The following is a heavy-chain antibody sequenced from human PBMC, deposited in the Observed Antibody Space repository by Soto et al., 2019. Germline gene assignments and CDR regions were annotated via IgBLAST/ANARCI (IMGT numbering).Heavy chain of an antibody. D-gene: IGHD6-6*01. CDR2: INPSGGST. V-gene: IGHV1-46*03. Sequence: ASVKVSCKASGYTFTSYYMHWVRQAPGQGLEWMGIINPSGGSTSYAQKSQGRVTMTRDTSTSTVYMELSSLRSEDTAVYYCARIAGNSIAARSYSRRDLFDPWGQGTLVTVSS. J-gene: IGHJ5*02. CDR3: ARIAGNSIAARSYSRRDLFDP. CDR1: GYTFTSYY.